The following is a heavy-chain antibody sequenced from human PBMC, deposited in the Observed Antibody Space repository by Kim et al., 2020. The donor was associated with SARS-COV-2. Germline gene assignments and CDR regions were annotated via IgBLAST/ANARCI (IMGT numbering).Heavy chain of an antibody. CDR2: ISWNSGSI. D-gene: IGHD5-12*01. V-gene: IGHV3-9*01. CDR3: AKARRDGYEFFDY. Sequence: GGSLRLSCAASGFTFDDYAMHWVRQAPGKGLEWVSGISWNSGSIGYADSVKGRFTISRDNAKNSLYLQMNSLRAEDTALYYCAKARRDGYEFFDYWGQGTLVTVSS. CDR1: GFTFDDYA. J-gene: IGHJ4*02.